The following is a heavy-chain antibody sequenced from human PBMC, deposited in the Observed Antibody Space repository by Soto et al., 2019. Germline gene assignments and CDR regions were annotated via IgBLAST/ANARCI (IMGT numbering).Heavy chain of an antibody. D-gene: IGHD3-10*01. CDR2: IYYSGST. CDR1: GGSISSGDYY. CDR3: ARGPHYYGSGSSDLDP. Sequence: SETLSLTCTVSGGSISSGDYYWSWIRQPPGKGLEWIGYIYYSGSTYYNPSLKSRVTISVDTSKNQFSLKLSSVTAADTAVYYCARGPHYYGSGSSDLDPWGQGTLVTVSS. J-gene: IGHJ5*02. V-gene: IGHV4-30-4*01.